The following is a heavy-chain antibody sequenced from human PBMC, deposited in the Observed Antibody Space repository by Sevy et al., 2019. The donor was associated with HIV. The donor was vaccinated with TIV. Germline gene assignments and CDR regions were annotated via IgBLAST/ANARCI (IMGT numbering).Heavy chain of an antibody. Sequence: GGSLRLSCAASGFTFSDHYVDWVRQAPGKGLEWVGRIRNRPNSYTTVYAASVKGRFTISREDSRNSVYLQMNSLNTQESAVYYCVRGPNCGVGGCQQISPYCLDVWGKGATVTVSS. V-gene: IGHV3-72*01. D-gene: IGHD2-15*01. CDR3: VRGPNCGVGGCQQISPYCLDV. J-gene: IGHJ6*03. CDR2: IRNRPNSYTT. CDR1: GFTFSDHY.